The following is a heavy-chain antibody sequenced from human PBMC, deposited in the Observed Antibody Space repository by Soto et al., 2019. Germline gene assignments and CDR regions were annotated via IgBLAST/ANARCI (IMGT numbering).Heavy chain of an antibody. V-gene: IGHV4-39*01. D-gene: IGHD5-12*01. CDR3: AVEMATPYFDY. CDR1: GGSISSSSYY. J-gene: IGHJ4*02. Sequence: SETLSLTCTVSGGSISSSSYYWGWIRQPPGKGLEWIGSIYYSGSTYYNPSLKSRVTISVDTSKNQFSLKLSSVTAADTAVYYCAVEMATPYFDYWGQGTLVTVSS. CDR2: IYYSGST.